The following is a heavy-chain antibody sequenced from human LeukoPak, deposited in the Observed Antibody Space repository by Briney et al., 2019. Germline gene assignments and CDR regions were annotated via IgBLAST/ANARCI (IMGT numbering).Heavy chain of an antibody. J-gene: IGHJ6*03. Sequence: GGSLRLSCTTSGFTFGDYAMSWFRQAPGKGLEWVGFIRSKIYGCAIEYAASVKGRFTISRDDSKSIAYLQMNSLRTEDTGLYYCARDQLGGDPDDYYYYYMDVWGKGTTVTVSS. V-gene: IGHV3-49*03. CDR3: ARDQLGGDPDDYYYYYMDV. D-gene: IGHD3-16*01. CDR2: IRSKIYGCAI. CDR1: GFTFGDYA.